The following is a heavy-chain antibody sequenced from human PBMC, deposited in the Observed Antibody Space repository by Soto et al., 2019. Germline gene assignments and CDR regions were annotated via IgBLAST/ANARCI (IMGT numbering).Heavy chain of an antibody. CDR2: IDPSDSYT. Sequence: PGESLKISCKGSGYSFTSYWISWVRQMPGKGLEWMGRIDPSDSYTNYSPSFQGHVTISADKSISTAYLQWSSLKASDTAMYYCARHQGHGGPQGYYYYGMDVWGQGTTVTVSS. D-gene: IGHD2-15*01. CDR1: GYSFTSYW. J-gene: IGHJ6*02. V-gene: IGHV5-10-1*01. CDR3: ARHQGHGGPQGYYYYGMDV.